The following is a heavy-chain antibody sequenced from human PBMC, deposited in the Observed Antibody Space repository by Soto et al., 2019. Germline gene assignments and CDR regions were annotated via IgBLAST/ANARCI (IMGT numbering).Heavy chain of an antibody. V-gene: IGHV3-30-3*01. J-gene: IGHJ6*02. D-gene: IGHD5-18*01. CDR3: ARDTCPNGYHYYSFAMVF. CDR2: ISYDGSDK. Sequence: GGSVKISCAASGLTFSNYAMHWVRQAPGKGLEWVAVISYDGSDKYNANSVKGRFTISRDNSKNTLYLQMNSLRAEDTAVYYCARDTCPNGYHYYSFAMVFWCPGISLSV. CDR1: GLTFSNYA.